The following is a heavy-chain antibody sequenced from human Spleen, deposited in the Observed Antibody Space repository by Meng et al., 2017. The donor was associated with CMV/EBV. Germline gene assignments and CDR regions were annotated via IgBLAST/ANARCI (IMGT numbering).Heavy chain of an antibody. CDR1: GGSISSSSYY. Sequence: SETLSLTCTVSGGSISSSSYYWGWIRQPPGKGLEWIGSIYYSGSTYYNPSLKSRVTISVDTSKNQFSLKLSSVTAADTAVYYCARELIGDGSLAFNYWGQGTLVTVSS. CDR2: IYYSGST. J-gene: IGHJ4*02. CDR3: ARELIGDGSLAFNY. D-gene: IGHD1-26*01. V-gene: IGHV4-39*02.